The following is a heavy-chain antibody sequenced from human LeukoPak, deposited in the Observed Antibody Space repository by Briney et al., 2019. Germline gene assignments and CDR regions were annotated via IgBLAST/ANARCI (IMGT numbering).Heavy chain of an antibody. Sequence: GGSLRLSCAASGFTFSSYAMSWVRQAPGKGLEWVSVISNTGGSTFYADSVKGRFTISRDNAKNSLYLQMNSLRDEDTAVYYCARDGRYGDYVRFDYWGQGTLVTVSS. CDR1: GFTFSSYA. CDR3: ARDGRYGDYVRFDY. D-gene: IGHD4-17*01. CDR2: ISNTGGST. J-gene: IGHJ4*02. V-gene: IGHV3-23*01.